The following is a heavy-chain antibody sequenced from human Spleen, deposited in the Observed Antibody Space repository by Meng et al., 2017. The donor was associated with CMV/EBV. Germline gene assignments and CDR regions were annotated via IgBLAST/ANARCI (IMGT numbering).Heavy chain of an antibody. J-gene: IGHJ3*02. CDR1: GFTLSRND. CDR3: ARNKNEFWSANQISGTFDI. CDR2: IGPAGDT. D-gene: IGHD3-3*01. V-gene: IGHV3-13*01. Sequence: GESLKISCAASGFTLSRNDMHWVRQVTGKGLEWVAHIGPAGDTYYPGSVKGQFTISRENAKHSLYLQMNTLRAEDTAVYYCARNKNEFWSANQISGTFDIWGQGTVVTVSS.